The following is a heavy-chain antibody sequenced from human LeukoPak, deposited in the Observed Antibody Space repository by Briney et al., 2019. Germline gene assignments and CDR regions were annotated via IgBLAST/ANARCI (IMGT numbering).Heavy chain of an antibody. D-gene: IGHD5-12*01. CDR1: GFTFSKYL. Sequence: GGSLRLSRAASGFTFSKYLMSWVRQAPGRGLEGVANIQPDGSEKYFVDSVKGRFTISRDNAKNSLYLQMDSLRAEDTAVYYCARGRGYSGYDNYYFDYWGQGSLVTVSS. CDR2: IQPDGSEK. J-gene: IGHJ4*02. CDR3: ARGRGYSGYDNYYFDY. V-gene: IGHV3-7*01.